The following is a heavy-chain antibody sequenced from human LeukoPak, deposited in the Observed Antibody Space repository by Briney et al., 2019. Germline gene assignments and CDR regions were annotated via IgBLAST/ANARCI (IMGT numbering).Heavy chain of an antibody. CDR1: GGSISSSSYY. CDR3: ARGRITMVRGVIIYPGAGDY. V-gene: IGHV4-39*07. D-gene: IGHD3-10*01. J-gene: IGHJ4*02. CDR2: IYYSGST. Sequence: SETLSLTCTVSGGSISSSSYYWGWIRQPPGKGLEWIGSIYYSGSTYYNPSLKSRVTISVDTSKNQFSLKLSSVTAADTAVYYCARGRITMVRGVIIYPGAGDYWGQGTLVTVSS.